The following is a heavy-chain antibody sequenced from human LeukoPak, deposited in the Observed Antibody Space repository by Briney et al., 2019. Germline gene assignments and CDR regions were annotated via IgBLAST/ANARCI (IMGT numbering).Heavy chain of an antibody. CDR3: AKAEGSGPYLSCFDY. V-gene: IGHV3-30*02. CDR2: IRYDESDK. Sequence: PGGSLRLSCAASGFTFTTYGMHWVRQAPGKGLEWMAFIRYDESDKYYADSVKGRFTISRDNSKNTLYLQMNSLRAEDTAVYYCAKAEGSGPYLSCFDYWGQGALVTVSS. CDR1: GFTFTTYG. J-gene: IGHJ4*02. D-gene: IGHD2-15*01.